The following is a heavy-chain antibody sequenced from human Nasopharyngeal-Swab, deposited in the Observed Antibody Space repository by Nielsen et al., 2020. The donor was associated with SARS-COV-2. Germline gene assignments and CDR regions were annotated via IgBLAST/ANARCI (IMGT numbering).Heavy chain of an antibody. CDR2: IPSDGSDR. CDR1: GFTFSGYA. Sequence: GESLKISCVASGFTFSGYAMHWVRQAPGTGLEWVAVIPSDGSDRYYADSVKGRFAISRDNSKNTLYLQMNSLRAEDTALYYCAKVFPYGSGSNSPAWDFHYWGQGTPVTVSS. V-gene: IGHV3-30*09. D-gene: IGHD3-10*01. J-gene: IGHJ4*02. CDR3: AKVFPYGSGSNSPAWDFHY.